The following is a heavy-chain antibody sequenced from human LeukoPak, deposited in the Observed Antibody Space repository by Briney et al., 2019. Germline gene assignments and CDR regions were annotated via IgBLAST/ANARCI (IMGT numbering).Heavy chain of an antibody. CDR1: GFTFSSYS. Sequence: GGSLRLSCAASGFTFSSYSMNWVRQAPVKGLEWVSSISSSSSYIYYADSVEGRFTISRDNAKNSLYLQMNSLRAEDTAVYYCARDSDSSGYCDYWGQGTLVTVSS. J-gene: IGHJ4*02. CDR2: ISSSSSYI. CDR3: ARDSDSSGYCDY. D-gene: IGHD3-22*01. V-gene: IGHV3-21*01.